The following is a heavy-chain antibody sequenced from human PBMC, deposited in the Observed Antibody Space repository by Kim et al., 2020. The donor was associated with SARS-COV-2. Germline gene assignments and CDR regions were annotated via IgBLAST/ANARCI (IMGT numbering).Heavy chain of an antibody. CDR1: GYTLNELS. CDR2: FDPEDVET. J-gene: IGHJ6*02. V-gene: IGHV1-24*01. CDR3: ATAAAVVVPAAMRERDYYYYYGMHV. Sequence: ASLKVSCKVSGYTLNELSMHWVRQAPGKGLEWMGGFDPEDVETIYAQKFQGRVTMTEDTSTDTAYMELSSLRSEDTAVYYCATAAAVVVPAAMRERDYYYYYGMHVWGQGTTVTVSS. D-gene: IGHD2-2*01.